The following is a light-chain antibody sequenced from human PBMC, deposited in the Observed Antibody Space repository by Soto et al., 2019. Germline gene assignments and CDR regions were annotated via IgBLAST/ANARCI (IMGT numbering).Light chain of an antibody. CDR3: QQRSNWPQVT. CDR1: QSVSSN. Sequence: PATLSVSPGERATLSCGASQSVSSNLAWYQQKPGQAPRLLMYGASTRATGIPARFSGSGSGTDFTLTISSLESEDFAVYYCQQRSNWPQVTFGQGTKVDIK. V-gene: IGKV3-11*01. J-gene: IGKJ3*01. CDR2: GAS.